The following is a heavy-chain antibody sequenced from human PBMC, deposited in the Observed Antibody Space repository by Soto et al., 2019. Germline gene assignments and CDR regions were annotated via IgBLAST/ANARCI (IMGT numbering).Heavy chain of an antibody. CDR2: IYYSGST. CDR3: ARDPGIAVAGTVGWFDP. V-gene: IGHV4-59*01. Sequence: SSETLSLTCTVSGGSISSYYWSWIRQPPGKGLEWIGYIYYSGSTNYNPSLKSRVTISVDTSKNQFSLKLSSVTAADTAVYYCARDPGIAVAGTVGWFDPWGQGTLVTAPQ. J-gene: IGHJ5*02. D-gene: IGHD6-19*01. CDR1: GGSISSYY.